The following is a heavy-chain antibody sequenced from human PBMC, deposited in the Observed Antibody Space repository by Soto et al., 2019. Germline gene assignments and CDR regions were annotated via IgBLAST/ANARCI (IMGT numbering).Heavy chain of an antibody. J-gene: IGHJ4*02. CDR1: GFSLSTSGVG. D-gene: IGHD3-10*01. CDR2: IYWDDDK. Sequence: QITLKESGPTLVKPTQTLTLTCTFSGFSLSTSGVGVGWIRQPPGKALEWLALIYWDDDKRYSPSLKSRLTITKDTSKNQVVLTMTNMDPVDTATYYCAHKSMVRGVNGGLYGSGFDYWGQGTLVTVSS. CDR3: AHKSMVRGVNGGLYGSGFDY. V-gene: IGHV2-5*02.